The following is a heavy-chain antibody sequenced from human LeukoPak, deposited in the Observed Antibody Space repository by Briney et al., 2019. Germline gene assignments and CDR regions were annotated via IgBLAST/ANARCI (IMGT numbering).Heavy chain of an antibody. CDR1: GGTFSSYA. J-gene: IGHJ4*02. CDR3: ARDIAAAGGGY. V-gene: IGHV1-69*13. D-gene: IGHD6-13*01. Sequence: GASVKVSCKASGGTFSSYAISWVRQAPGQGLEWMGGIIPIFGTADYAQKFQGRVTITADESTSTAYMELSSLRSEDTAVYYCARDIAAAGGGYWGQGTLVTVSS. CDR2: IIPIFGTA.